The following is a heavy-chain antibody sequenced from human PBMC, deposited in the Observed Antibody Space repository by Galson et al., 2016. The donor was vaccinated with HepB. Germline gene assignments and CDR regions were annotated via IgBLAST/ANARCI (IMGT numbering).Heavy chain of an antibody. V-gene: IGHV4-34*01. D-gene: IGHD3-3*01. CDR1: GGSFSGYY. CDR3: ARASKGILGVVIKSRYFDL. Sequence: SETLSLTCAVYGGSFSGYYWTWIRQPPGKGLEWIGDINHTGSTNYNPSLKSRVTISVDTSKNQFSLKLSSVTAADTAIYYCARASKGILGVVIKSRYFDLWGRGTLVTVSS. J-gene: IGHJ2*01. CDR2: INHTGST.